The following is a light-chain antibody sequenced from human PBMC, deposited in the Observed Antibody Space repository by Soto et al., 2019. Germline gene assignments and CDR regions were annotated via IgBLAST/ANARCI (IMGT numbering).Light chain of an antibody. J-gene: IGKJ1*01. V-gene: IGKV3-15*01. CDR3: QQYNDGPPWT. CDR2: GAS. Sequence: EIVITQSPDTLSVSPGDRAILSCRVSQSVSSSLAWYQQKPGQAPRLLIYGASTRATGIPARFSGSGSGAEFTLTISSLQSEDSAVYYCQQYNDGPPWTFGQGTKVDIK. CDR1: QSVSSS.